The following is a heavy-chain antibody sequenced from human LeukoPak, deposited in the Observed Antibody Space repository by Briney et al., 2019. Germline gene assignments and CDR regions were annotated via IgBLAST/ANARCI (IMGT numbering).Heavy chain of an antibody. V-gene: IGHV3-66*04. CDR1: GFTVSSTY. CDR2: IYSCGTT. J-gene: IGHJ4*02. Sequence: GGPLRLSCAASGFTVSSTYMTWVRQAPGKGLEWVSVIYSCGTTYYADSVKGRFTISRDISKNTLYLQMSSLRAEDTAVYYCARRLDCWGQGTLVTVSS. CDR3: ARRLDC.